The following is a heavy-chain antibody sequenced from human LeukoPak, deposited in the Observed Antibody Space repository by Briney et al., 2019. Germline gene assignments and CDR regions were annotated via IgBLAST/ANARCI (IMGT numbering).Heavy chain of an antibody. J-gene: IGHJ4*02. D-gene: IGHD6-13*01. CDR1: GLTFRNAW. CDR3: TTPGGDSSSWYYFDY. V-gene: IGHV3-15*01. CDR2: IKSKTDGGTT. Sequence: GGSLRLSCAASGLTFRNAWMSWVRQAPGKGLEWVGRIKSKTDGGTTDYAAPVKGRFTMSRDDSKNTLYLQMNSLKTEDTAVYYCTTPGGDSSSWYYFDYWGQGNLVTVSS.